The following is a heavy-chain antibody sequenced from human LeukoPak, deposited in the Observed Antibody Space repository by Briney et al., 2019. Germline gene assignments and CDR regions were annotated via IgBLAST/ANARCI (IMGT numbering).Heavy chain of an antibody. CDR1: VASITTSGYC. D-gene: IGHD5-24*01. J-gene: IGHJ4*02. V-gene: IGHV4-39*01. Sequence: SGTPCPTCTLSVASITTSGYCWGGIRKPPGKGLEWIGTIVHVGTTTSNVSLTSRATKSVDTPYNPTSLRLYSVGAPHTPAFFRGRRRDGYNLLDFWGEGPLVTVSS. CDR3: GRRRDGYNLLDF. CDR2: IVHVGTT.